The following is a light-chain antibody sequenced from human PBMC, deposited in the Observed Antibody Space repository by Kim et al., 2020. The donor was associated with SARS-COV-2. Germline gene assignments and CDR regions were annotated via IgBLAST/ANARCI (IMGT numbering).Light chain of an antibody. CDR1: SGSIASTY. Sequence: NFMLTQPHSVSGSPGKTVNISCTRSSGSIASTYVQWYQQRQGRSTTTMIYKDDQRDSGVPDPFSGSIDSSSNSASLTISGLKTEDEADYYCQSYASSGQWVFGGGTQLTVL. V-gene: IGLV6-57*01. J-gene: IGLJ3*02. CDR2: KDD. CDR3: QSYASSGQWV.